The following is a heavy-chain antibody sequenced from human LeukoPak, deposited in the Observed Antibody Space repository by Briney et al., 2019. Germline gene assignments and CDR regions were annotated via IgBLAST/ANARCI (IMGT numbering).Heavy chain of an antibody. CDR3: ARESLTWLQSRTSWFDP. Sequence: SETLSLTCTVSGYSISSGYYWGWIRQPPGKGLEGIGSIYHSGSTYYNPSLKSRVTISVDTSKNQFSLKLSSVTAADTAVYYCARESLTWLQSRTSWFDPWGQGTLVTVSS. D-gene: IGHD5-24*01. J-gene: IGHJ5*02. V-gene: IGHV4-38-2*02. CDR1: GYSISSGYY. CDR2: IYHSGST.